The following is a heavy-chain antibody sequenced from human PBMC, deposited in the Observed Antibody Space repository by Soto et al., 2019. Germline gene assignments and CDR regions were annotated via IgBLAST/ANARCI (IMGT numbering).Heavy chain of an antibody. D-gene: IGHD2-15*01. CDR3: AKGTTRFVVAATLFDY. Sequence: SETLSLTCTVSGGSISSYYWSWIRQPPGKGLEWIGYIYYSGSTNYNPSLKSRVTISVDTSKNTLYLQMNSLRAEDTAVYYCAKGTTRFVVAATLFDYWGQGTLVTVSS. J-gene: IGHJ4*02. V-gene: IGHV4-59*01. CDR1: GGSISSYY. CDR2: IYYSGST.